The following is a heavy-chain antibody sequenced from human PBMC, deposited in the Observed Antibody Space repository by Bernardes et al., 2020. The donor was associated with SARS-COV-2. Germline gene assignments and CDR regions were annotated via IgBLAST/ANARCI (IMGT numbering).Heavy chain of an antibody. CDR2: IHHSGST. V-gene: IGHV4-30-2*01. D-gene: IGHD3-10*01. J-gene: IGHJ3*02. CDR1: GGSISSGRYS. CDR3: ARAPLWFGELSPDAFDI. Sequence: SVTLSLTCAVSGGSISSGRYSWSWIRQPPGKGLEWLRYIHHSGSTSYNPSLKSRVTISVDTSKNQFSLKLSSVTSAETPVYYCARAPLWFGELSPDAFDIWGQGTMVTVSS.